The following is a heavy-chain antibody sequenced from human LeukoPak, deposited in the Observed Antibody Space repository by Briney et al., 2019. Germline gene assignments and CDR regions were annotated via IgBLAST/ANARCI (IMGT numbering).Heavy chain of an antibody. CDR2: ISAYNGNT. CDR1: GYTVTSYG. Sequence: ASVKVSCKASGYTVTSYGISWVRQAPGQGLEWMGWISAYNGNTNYAQKLQGRVTMTTDTSTSTAYMELRSLRSDDTAVNYCARDIGGYSSSWSLFDYWGQGTLVTVSS. D-gene: IGHD6-13*01. V-gene: IGHV1-18*01. CDR3: ARDIGGYSSSWSLFDY. J-gene: IGHJ4*02.